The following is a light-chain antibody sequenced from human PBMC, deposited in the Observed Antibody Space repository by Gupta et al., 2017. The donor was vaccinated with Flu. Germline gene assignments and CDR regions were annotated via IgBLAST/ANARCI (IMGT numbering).Light chain of an antibody. V-gene: IGKV1-39*01. CDR2: ARS. CDR1: QSINNY. J-gene: IGKJ4*01. CDR3: QQSLNIPRI. Sequence: DIQMTHPPSSLSASVGDRATITCRASQSINNYLSWYQQKPGQAPQLLIYARSTLHSGVPHRFSGSGSGTDFTLTISRLQPEDFATYYCQQSLNIPRIFGGGTKVETK.